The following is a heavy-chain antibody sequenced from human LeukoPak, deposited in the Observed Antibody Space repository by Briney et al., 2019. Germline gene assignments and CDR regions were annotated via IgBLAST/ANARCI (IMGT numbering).Heavy chain of an antibody. CDR3: ARELAYYYDTSYD. D-gene: IGHD3-22*01. CDR1: GFTFNIYT. J-gene: IGHJ4*02. CDR2: IDSSSNYM. Sequence: GGSLRLSCAVSGFTFNIYTMNWVRQAPGKGLEWVSSIDSSSNYMYYADSVKGRFTISRDNAKNSLYLQMNSLRAEDTAVYYCARELAYYYDTSYDWGQGTLVTVSS. V-gene: IGHV3-21*01.